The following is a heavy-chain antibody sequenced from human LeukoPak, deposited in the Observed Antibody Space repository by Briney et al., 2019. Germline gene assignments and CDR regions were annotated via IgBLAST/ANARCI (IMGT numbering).Heavy chain of an antibody. CDR2: ISSSSSYI. J-gene: IGHJ3*02. D-gene: IGHD1-26*01. CDR3: ASIVGATNDAFDI. Sequence: PGGSLRLSCAASGFTFSSYSMNWVRQAPGKGLEWISSISSSSSYIYYADSVKGRFTISRDNAKNSLYLQMNSLRAEDTAVYYCASIVGATNDAFDIWGQGTMVTVSS. V-gene: IGHV3-21*01. CDR1: GFTFSSYS.